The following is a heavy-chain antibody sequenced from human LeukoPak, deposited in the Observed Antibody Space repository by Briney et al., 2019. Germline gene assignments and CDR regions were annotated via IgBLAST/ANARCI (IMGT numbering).Heavy chain of an antibody. Sequence: GGSLRLSCAASGYSFSRYGTHWVRQAPGKGLEWVAFIPFDGINKYYVESVKGRFTTSRDNSRDTVNLQMNSLRPEDTAVYFCARDLLEGSRAYYTVDFWGQGTLVTVSS. J-gene: IGHJ4*02. D-gene: IGHD3-10*01. CDR3: ARDLLEGSRAYYTVDF. CDR1: GYSFSRYG. CDR2: IPFDGINK. V-gene: IGHV3-30*02.